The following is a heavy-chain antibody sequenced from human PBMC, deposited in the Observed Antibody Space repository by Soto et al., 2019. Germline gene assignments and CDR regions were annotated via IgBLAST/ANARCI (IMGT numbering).Heavy chain of an antibody. CDR2: INPRSCPT. D-gene: IGHD3-16*01. J-gene: IGHJ6*02. CDR1: GFSFSTSE. V-gene: IGHV3-23*01. Sequence: GGSLRLSCDASGFSFSTSEMTWARQDPGKWLEWFAFINPRSCPTXXADSVNGRXPLSRYNSKDTXSLQPXTLRVEDTAGYYCAKGGCLDFWRQGTTVTVSS. CDR3: AKGGCLDF.